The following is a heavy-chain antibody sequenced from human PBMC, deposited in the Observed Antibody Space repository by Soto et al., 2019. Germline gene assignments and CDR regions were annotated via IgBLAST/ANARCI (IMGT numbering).Heavy chain of an antibody. CDR1: GGTFSSSA. CDR3: AREYGYCSGGSCYGY. J-gene: IGHJ4*02. CDR2: IIPIFGTA. V-gene: IGHV1-69*01. Sequence: SVKVSCKASGGTFSSSAISWVRHAPGQGLEWMGGIIPIFGTANYAQKFQGRVTITADESTSTAYMELSSLRSEDTAVYYCAREYGYCSGGSCYGYWGQGTLVTVSS. D-gene: IGHD2-15*01.